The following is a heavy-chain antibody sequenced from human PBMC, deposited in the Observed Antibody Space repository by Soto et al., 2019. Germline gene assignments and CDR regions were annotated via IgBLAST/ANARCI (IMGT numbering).Heavy chain of an antibody. V-gene: IGHV1-2*02. CDR1: GFSFTGYY. CDR2: INAHSGGT. J-gene: IGHJ5*02. D-gene: IGHD6-6*01. Sequence: GASVNVSCTASGFSFTGYYRHWLRQAPGQGLEWMGWINAHSGGTEYAQKFQGRVTLTRDTSITTAYLTLTSLTSDDTALYYCAKDLTRQLAYWLDPWGQGTQVTVS. CDR3: AKDLTRQLAYWLDP.